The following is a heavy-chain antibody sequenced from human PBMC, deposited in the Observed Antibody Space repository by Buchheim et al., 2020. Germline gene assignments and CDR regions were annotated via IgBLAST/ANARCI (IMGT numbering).Heavy chain of an antibody. J-gene: IGHJ4*02. CDR3: AKDDSGELNLIDY. CDR1: GFTFSSYA. D-gene: IGHD3-10*01. CDR2: ISGSGGST. Sequence: EVQLLESGGGLVQPGGSLRLSCEASGFTFSSYALSWVPQAPGKGLEWVSAISGSGGSTYYADSVKGRFTISRDNSKNPLFLQMNSLRAEDTAVYYCAKDDSGELNLIDYWGQGTL. V-gene: IGHV3-23*01.